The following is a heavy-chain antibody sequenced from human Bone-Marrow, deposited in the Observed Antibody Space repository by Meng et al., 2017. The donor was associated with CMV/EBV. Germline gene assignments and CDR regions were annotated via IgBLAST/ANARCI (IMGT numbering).Heavy chain of an antibody. Sequence: SVKVSCKASGGTFSSYTSSWVRQAPGQGLEWMGRIIPILGIANSAQKFQGRVTITADKSTSTAYMELSRLRSDDTAVYYCAREGPSGSYSQDYCGQGTLVTVSS. V-gene: IGHV1-69*04. CDR2: IIPILGIA. J-gene: IGHJ4*02. CDR1: GGTFSSYT. CDR3: AREGPSGSYSQDY. D-gene: IGHD1-26*01.